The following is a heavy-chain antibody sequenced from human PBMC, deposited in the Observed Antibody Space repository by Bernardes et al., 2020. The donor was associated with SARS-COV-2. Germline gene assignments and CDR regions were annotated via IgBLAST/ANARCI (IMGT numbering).Heavy chain of an antibody. Sequence: SETLTLTCTASGGSISSSSYYWAWIRQPPGKGLECIGSISYSGTTYYSVSLKSRVTISVDTSKDQFSLKLSSVTAADTAVYYCARRGGSGRAFDIWGPGKMVTVSS. V-gene: IGHV4-39*01. D-gene: IGHD6-25*01. CDR1: GGSISSSSYY. J-gene: IGHJ3*02. CDR3: ARRGGSGRAFDI. CDR2: ISYSGTT.